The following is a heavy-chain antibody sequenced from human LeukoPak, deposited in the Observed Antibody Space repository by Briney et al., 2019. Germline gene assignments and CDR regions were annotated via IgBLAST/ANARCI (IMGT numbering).Heavy chain of an antibody. CDR1: GYTFTSYA. CDR2: INAGNGNT. Sequence: ASVKVSCKASGYTFTSYAMHWVRQAPGQRLEWMGWINAGNGNTKCSQKFQGRVTITRDTSASTAYMELSSLRSEDTAVYYCAIVDHYSYYYYGMDVWGQGTTVTVSS. J-gene: IGHJ6*02. CDR3: AIVDHYSYYYYGMDV. V-gene: IGHV1-3*01. D-gene: IGHD2-15*01.